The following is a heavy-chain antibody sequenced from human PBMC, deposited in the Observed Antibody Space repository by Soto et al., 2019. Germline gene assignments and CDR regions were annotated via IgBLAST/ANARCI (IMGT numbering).Heavy chain of an antibody. J-gene: IGHJ4*02. CDR3: AREGGSSGYYN. CDR1: Y. D-gene: IGHD3-22*01. V-gene: IGHV4-30-4*01. Sequence: YWSWIRQPPGKGLEWIGYIYYSGSTYYNPSLKSRVTISLDTSKSQFSLKLSSVTAADTAVYYCAREGGSSGYYNWGQGTLVTVSS. CDR2: IYYSGST.